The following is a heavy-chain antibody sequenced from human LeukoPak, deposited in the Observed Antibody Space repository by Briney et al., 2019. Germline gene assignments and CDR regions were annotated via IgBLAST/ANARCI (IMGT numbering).Heavy chain of an antibody. Sequence: GGSLRLSCAAPGFTFSSDSMNWVRQAPGKGPEWVSYISSSYITYYADSVKGRFTISRDNAKNSLYLQMNSLRAEDTAVYYCARQVTTYDFWGQGTLVTASS. CDR1: GFTFSSDS. CDR2: ISSSYIT. J-gene: IGHJ4*02. D-gene: IGHD4-17*01. V-gene: IGHV3-48*01. CDR3: ARQVTTYDF.